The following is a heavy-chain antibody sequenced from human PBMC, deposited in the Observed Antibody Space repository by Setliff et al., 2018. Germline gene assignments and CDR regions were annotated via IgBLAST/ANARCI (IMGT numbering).Heavy chain of an antibody. CDR1: GYTLTNYY. CDR2: INPSGGLT. V-gene: IGHV1-46*01. J-gene: IGHJ4*02. Sequence: ASVKVSCKASGYTLTNYYMHWVRQAPGQGIEWMGIINPSGGLTRYAQKYQGRVTMTRDTSTSTVYMGVSSLRSEDTAVYYCSRDFLGQWGGKGGLDYWGQGTLVTVSS. CDR3: SRDFLGQWGGKGGLDY. D-gene: IGHD6-19*01.